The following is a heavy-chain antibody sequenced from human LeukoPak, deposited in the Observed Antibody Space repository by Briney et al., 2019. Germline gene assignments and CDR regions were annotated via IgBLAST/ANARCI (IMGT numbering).Heavy chain of an antibody. CDR1: GFTFSSYG. J-gene: IGHJ4*02. CDR3: AKAIYGDYSEGIDY. Sequence: GGSLRLSCAASGFTFSSYGMHWARQAPGKGLEWVAVISYDGSNKYYADSVKGRFTISRDNSKNTLYLQMNSLRAEDTAVYYCAKAIYGDYSEGIDYWGQGTLVTVSS. D-gene: IGHD4-17*01. V-gene: IGHV3-30*18. CDR2: ISYDGSNK.